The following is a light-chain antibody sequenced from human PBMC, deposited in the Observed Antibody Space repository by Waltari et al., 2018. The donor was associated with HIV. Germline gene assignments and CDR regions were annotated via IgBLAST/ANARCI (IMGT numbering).Light chain of an antibody. Sequence: HSALAQPASVSGSPGQSVIISCTGSKSDIGYYNYVSWYQHQSGRAPKALVYEVTSRPSGISSRFSGSKSGNTAFLTISGLQIDDEGDYFCSSYTTSGIVVFGGGTMVTVL. CDR2: EVT. CDR1: KSDIGYYNY. CDR3: SSYTTSGIVV. J-gene: IGLJ2*01. V-gene: IGLV2-14*01.